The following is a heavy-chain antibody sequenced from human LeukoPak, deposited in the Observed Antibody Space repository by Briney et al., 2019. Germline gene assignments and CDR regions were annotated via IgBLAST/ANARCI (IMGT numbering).Heavy chain of an antibody. V-gene: IGHV3-23*01. CDR2: ISGSGGST. J-gene: IGHJ4*02. Sequence: GGSLRLSCAASGFTFDDYAMHWVRQAPGKGLEWVSAISGSGGSTYYADSVKGRFTISRDNSKNTLYLQMNSLRAEDTAVYYCAKYYYDSSGYIDYWGQGTLVTVSS. CDR1: GFTFDDYA. CDR3: AKYYYDSSGYIDY. D-gene: IGHD3-22*01.